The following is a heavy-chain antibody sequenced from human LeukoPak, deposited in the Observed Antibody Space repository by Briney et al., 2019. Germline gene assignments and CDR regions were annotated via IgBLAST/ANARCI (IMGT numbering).Heavy chain of an antibody. J-gene: IGHJ6*02. D-gene: IGHD2-2*01. CDR2: ISSSGSTK. V-gene: IGHV3-11*04. Sequence: GGSLRLSCAASGFTVSSNYMSWVRQAPGKGLEWVSYISSSGSTKNYADSVKGRFTISRDSAKNSLYLHMNSLRVEDTDAYYCARSLYCSSTSCSYGMDVWGQGTTVTVSS. CDR1: GFTVSSNY. CDR3: ARSLYCSSTSCSYGMDV.